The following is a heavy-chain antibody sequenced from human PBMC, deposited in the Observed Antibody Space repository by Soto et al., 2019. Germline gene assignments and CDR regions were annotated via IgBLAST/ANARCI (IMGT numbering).Heavy chain of an antibody. CDR1: GFTFSSYG. CDR3: ARDGFGELLPPSSYWDY. J-gene: IGHJ4*02. D-gene: IGHD3-10*01. CDR2: IWYDGSNK. V-gene: IGHV3-33*01. Sequence: GGSLRLSCAASGFTFSSYGMHWVRQAPGKGLEWVAVIWYDGSNKYYADSVKGRFTISRENSKNTLYLQMNSLRAEDTAVYYCARDGFGELLPPSSYWDYWGQGTLVTVSS.